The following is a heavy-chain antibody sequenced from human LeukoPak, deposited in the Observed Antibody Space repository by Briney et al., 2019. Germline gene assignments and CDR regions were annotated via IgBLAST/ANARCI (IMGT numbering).Heavy chain of an antibody. CDR1: GYTFTTYY. D-gene: IGHD1-26*01. Sequence: ASVKVSCKASGYTFTTYYMHWVRQAPGKGLEWMGKINPTGGSTTYAQKFQGRVTMTRDMSTNTVYMELSSLRSEDTAVYYCARDIVGARGRFDYWGQGTLVTVSS. J-gene: IGHJ4*02. CDR2: INPTGGST. CDR3: ARDIVGARGRFDY. V-gene: IGHV1-46*01.